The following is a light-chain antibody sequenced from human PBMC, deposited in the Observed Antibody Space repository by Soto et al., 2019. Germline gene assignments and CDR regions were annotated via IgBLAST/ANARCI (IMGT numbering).Light chain of an antibody. CDR3: SSYAGSDNNYV. CDR2: DDS. V-gene: IGLV3-21*02. CDR1: NIGSKS. Sequence: SYELTQPPSVSVAPGQTARITCGGNNIGSKSVHWYQQKPGQAPVLVVDDDSDRPSGIPERFSGSNSGNTATLTVSGLQAEDEADYYCSSYAGSDNNYVFGTGTKVTVL. J-gene: IGLJ1*01.